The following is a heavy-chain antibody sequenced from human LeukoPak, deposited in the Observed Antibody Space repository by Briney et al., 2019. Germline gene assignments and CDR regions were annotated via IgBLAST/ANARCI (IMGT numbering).Heavy chain of an antibody. V-gene: IGHV3-21*01. CDR2: ISSSSSYI. J-gene: IGHJ4*02. CDR1: GFTFDTYN. CDR3: ARDVAREFDY. Sequence: PGGSLRLSCTTSGFTFDTYNMNWVRQAPGKGLEWVSSISSSSSYIYYADSVKGRFTISRDNAKNSLYLQMNSLRAEDTAVYYCARDVAREFDYWGQGTLVTVSS.